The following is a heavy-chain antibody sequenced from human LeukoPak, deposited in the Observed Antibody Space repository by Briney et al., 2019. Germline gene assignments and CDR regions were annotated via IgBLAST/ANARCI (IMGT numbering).Heavy chain of an antibody. CDR1: GGSISSGGYS. CDR2: IYHSGST. CDR3: ARDRDRFGELYY. J-gene: IGHJ4*02. Sequence: SGTLSLTCAVSGGSISSGGYSWSWIRQPPGKGLEWIGYIYHSGSTYYNPSLKSRVTISVDRSKNQFSLKLSSVTAADTAVYYCARDRDRFGELYYWGQGTLVTVSS. D-gene: IGHD3-10*01. V-gene: IGHV4-30-2*01.